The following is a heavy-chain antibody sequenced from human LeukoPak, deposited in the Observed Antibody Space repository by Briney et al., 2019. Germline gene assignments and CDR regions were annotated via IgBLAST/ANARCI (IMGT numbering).Heavy chain of an antibody. V-gene: IGHV1-18*01. J-gene: IGHJ3*02. D-gene: IGHD6-13*01. Sequence: ASVKVSCKASGYTFTSYGTSWVRQAPGQGLEWMGWISAYNGNTNYAQKLQGRVTMTTDTSTSTAYMELRSLRSDDTAVYYCARPSQLASQRGAFDIWGQGTMVTVSS. CDR1: GYTFTSYG. CDR2: ISAYNGNT. CDR3: ARPSQLASQRGAFDI.